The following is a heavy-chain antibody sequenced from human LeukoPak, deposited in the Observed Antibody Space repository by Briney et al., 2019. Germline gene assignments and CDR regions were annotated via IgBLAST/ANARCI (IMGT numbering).Heavy chain of an antibody. D-gene: IGHD6-13*01. CDR2: IYHSGST. Sequence: SETLSLTCTVSGYSISSGYYWGWIRQPPGKGLEWIGSIYHSGSTYYNPSLKSRVTISVDTSKNHFSLSLNSVTAADTAVYFCAGGIGYATSPADHLGQGTLVIVSS. CDR1: GYSISSGYY. J-gene: IGHJ5*02. V-gene: IGHV4-38-2*02. CDR3: AGGIGYATSPADH.